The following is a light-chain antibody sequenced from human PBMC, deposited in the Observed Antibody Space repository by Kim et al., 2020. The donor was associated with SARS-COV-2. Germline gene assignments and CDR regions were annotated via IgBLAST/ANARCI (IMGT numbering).Light chain of an antibody. CDR3: QQRDSWPRT. Sequence: EIVLTQSPASLSLSPGERVILSCRASQSVGSQLAWYQHKSGQAPRLLIYDASSRATAIPARFSGIGSGTDFTLTISSLEPEDFAVYYCQQRDSWPRTFGQGTKVDIK. V-gene: IGKV3-11*01. CDR1: QSVGSQ. CDR2: DAS. J-gene: IGKJ1*01.